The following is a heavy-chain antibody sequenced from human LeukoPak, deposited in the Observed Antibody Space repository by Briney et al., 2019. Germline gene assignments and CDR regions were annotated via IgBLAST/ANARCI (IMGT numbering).Heavy chain of an antibody. Sequence: PGGSLRLSCAVSGFTFSSYAMSWVRQAPGKGLEWVSTISGSGGSTYYADSVKGRFTISRDNSKNTLYLQMNSLRAEDTALYYCAKRACSTSCYDFDYWGQGTLVTVSS. CDR2: ISGSGGST. CDR3: AKRACSTSCYDFDY. V-gene: IGHV3-23*01. D-gene: IGHD2-2*01. J-gene: IGHJ4*02. CDR1: GFTFSSYA.